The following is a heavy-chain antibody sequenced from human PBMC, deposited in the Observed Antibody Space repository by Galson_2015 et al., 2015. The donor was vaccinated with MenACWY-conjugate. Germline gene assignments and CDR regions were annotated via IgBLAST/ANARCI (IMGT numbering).Heavy chain of an antibody. CDR1: GFNGDYHY. CDR3: ARDSGSTTVWGVTKRETNYYYDGMDV. Sequence: SLRLSCAGSGFNGDYHYLTWVRQAPGKGLECVSVIYSDGTTYYADSVKYRFTISRANSKNTVFLQMNSLTVEDTAVYYCARDSGSTTVWGVTKRETNYYYDGMDVWGQGTTVTVSS. CDR2: IYSDGTT. D-gene: IGHD3-10*01. J-gene: IGHJ6*02. V-gene: IGHV3-53*01.